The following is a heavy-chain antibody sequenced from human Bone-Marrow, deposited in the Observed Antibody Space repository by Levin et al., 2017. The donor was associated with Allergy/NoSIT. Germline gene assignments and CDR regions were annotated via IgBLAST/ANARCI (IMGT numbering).Heavy chain of an antibody. V-gene: IGHV1-2*02. J-gene: IGHJ5*02. CDR3: ARDLPNCISVSCPWYP. D-gene: IGHD2-2*01. CDR2: VNPKSGVR. Sequence: GESLKISCKTSGYTFSDYYIHWVRQTPGQGLEWLGWVNPKSGVRNYAQKFRGRVTMTRDTSISTAYMELSRLRSDDTAVYYCARDLPNCISVSCPWYPWGQGTLVTVSS. CDR1: GYTFSDYY.